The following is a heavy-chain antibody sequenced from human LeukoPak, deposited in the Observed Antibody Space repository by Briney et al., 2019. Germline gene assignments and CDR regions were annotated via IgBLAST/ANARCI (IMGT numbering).Heavy chain of an antibody. Sequence: GGSLTLSCAASEFTFSNFAVSWVRQAPGKGLEWVSTICGRGDNTYYADSVKGRFTITRDNSKNTLSLHMNTLRAEDTAVYYCAKDLLQTFFFDSSGYYSDAFGMWGQGTMVTVSP. CDR1: EFTFSNFA. CDR3: AKDLLQTFFFDSSGYYSDAFGM. J-gene: IGHJ3*02. V-gene: IGHV3-23*01. CDR2: ICGRGDNT. D-gene: IGHD3-22*01.